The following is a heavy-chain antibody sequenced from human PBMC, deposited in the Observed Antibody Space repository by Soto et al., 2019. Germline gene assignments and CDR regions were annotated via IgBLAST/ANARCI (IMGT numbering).Heavy chain of an antibody. CDR2: INTAKDNT. D-gene: IGHD6-13*01. CDR1: GYTFTSYA. Sequence: ASVKVSCKASGYTFTSYAIHWVRQAPGQRLEWMGWINTAKDNTKYSQKFQGRVTITRDTSASIVYMELSSLRSEDTAVYYCARGSSWSYCDYWGQGTLVTVSS. V-gene: IGHV1-3*04. J-gene: IGHJ4*02. CDR3: ARGSSWSYCDY.